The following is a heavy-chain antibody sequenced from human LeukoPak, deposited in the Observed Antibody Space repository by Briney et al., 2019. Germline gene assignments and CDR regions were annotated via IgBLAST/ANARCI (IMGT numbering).Heavy chain of an antibody. Sequence: GESLKISCKGSGYSFTSYWIGWVRQMPGKGLEWMGIIYPGDSDTRYSPSFQGQVTISADKSISTAYLQWSSLKASNTAMYYCAREAEAYCSGGSCWNSFDPCGQGTLVTVSS. J-gene: IGHJ5*02. D-gene: IGHD2-15*01. CDR1: GYSFTSYW. CDR3: AREAEAYCSGGSCWNSFDP. V-gene: IGHV5-51*01. CDR2: IYPGDSDT.